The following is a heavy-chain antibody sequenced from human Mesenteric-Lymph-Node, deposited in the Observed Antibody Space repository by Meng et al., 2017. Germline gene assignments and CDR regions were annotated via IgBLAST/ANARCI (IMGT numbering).Heavy chain of an antibody. CDR3: ARRASRYYGSGSYRNWFDP. Sequence: GESLKISCKGSGYSFTSYWIGWVRQKPGKGLEWMGIIYPGDSDTRYSPSFQGQVTISADKSISTAYLQWSSLKASDTAMYYCARRASRYYGSGSYRNWFDPWGQGTLVTVSS. CDR2: IYPGDSDT. J-gene: IGHJ5*02. CDR1: GYSFTSYW. V-gene: IGHV5-51*01. D-gene: IGHD3-10*01.